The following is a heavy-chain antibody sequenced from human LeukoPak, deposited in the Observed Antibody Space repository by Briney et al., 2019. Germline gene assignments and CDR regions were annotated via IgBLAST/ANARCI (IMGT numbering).Heavy chain of an antibody. CDR2: IRSKANSYAT. D-gene: IGHD6-19*01. V-gene: IGHV3-73*01. CDR1: GFTFSGSA. J-gene: IGHJ4*02. Sequence: GESLKLSCAASGFTFSGSAMHWVRQASGKGLEWVGRIRSKANSYATAYAASVKGRFTISRDDSKNTAYLQMNSLKTEDTAVYYCTSPRLGTVAGTGRFDYWGQGTLVTVSS. CDR3: TSPRLGTVAGTGRFDY.